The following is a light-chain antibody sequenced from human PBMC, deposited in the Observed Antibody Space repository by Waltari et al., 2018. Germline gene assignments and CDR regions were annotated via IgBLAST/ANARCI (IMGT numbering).Light chain of an antibody. Sequence: DIVMTQSPLSLPVTPGEPASISCRSSQSLLHSNGYNYLDWYLQKPGQSPQLLIYLGSNRASGVPDRFSGSGSGTEFTLTISSLQSEDFAVYYCQQYNNWLYTFGQGTKLEIK. V-gene: IGKV2-28*01. CDR3: QQYNNWLYT. CDR1: QSLLHSNGYNY. J-gene: IGKJ2*01. CDR2: LGS.